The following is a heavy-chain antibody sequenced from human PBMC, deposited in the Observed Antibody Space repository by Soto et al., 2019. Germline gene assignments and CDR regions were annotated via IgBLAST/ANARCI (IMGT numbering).Heavy chain of an antibody. CDR3: ARKLSSGWYVDY. CDR2: INHSGST. Sequence: SETLSLTCAVYGGSFSGYYWSWIRQPPGKGVEWIGEINHSGSTNYNPSLKSRVTISVDTSKNQFSLKLSSVTAADSAVYYCARKLSSGWYVDYWGQGTPVTVSS. V-gene: IGHV4-34*01. D-gene: IGHD6-19*01. CDR1: GGSFSGYY. J-gene: IGHJ4*02.